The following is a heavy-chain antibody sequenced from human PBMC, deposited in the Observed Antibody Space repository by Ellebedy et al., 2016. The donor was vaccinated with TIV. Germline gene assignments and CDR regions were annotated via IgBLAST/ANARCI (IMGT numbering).Heavy chain of an antibody. D-gene: IGHD6-25*01. V-gene: IGHV3-74*01. Sequence: PGGSLRLSCAASGFEFDTFWMHWVRQVPGKGLVWIAHVNNDGSSANYADSVKGRFTISRDNAKNTLELHMDSLRAEDTGVYYCARATPGGRGLYYYYAMQVWGQGTTVTVSS. CDR1: GFEFDTFW. J-gene: IGHJ6*02. CDR3: ARATPGGRGLYYYYAMQV. CDR2: VNNDGSSA.